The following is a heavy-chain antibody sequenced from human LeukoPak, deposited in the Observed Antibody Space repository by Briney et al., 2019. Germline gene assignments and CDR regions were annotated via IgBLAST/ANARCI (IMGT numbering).Heavy chain of an antibody. CDR1: GGSISSSNW. V-gene: IGHV4-4*02. CDR2: IYYSGST. Sequence: SSGTLSLTCAVSGGSISSSNWWSWVRQPPGKGLEWIGYIYYSGSTNYNPSLKSRVTISVDTSKNQFSLKLSSVTAADTAVYYCARSRGYCSGGSCRGNGFDYWGQGTLVTVSS. D-gene: IGHD2-15*01. J-gene: IGHJ4*02. CDR3: ARSRGYCSGGSCRGNGFDY.